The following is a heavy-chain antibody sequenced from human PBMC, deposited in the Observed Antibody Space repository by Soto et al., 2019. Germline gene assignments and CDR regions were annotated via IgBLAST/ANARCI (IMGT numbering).Heavy chain of an antibody. CDR1: GFTFSSYF. V-gene: IGHV3-21*01. CDR3: AIDPGYCSSTSCHRPTSWFDP. J-gene: IGHJ5*02. CDR2: ISTGSSYI. D-gene: IGHD2-2*01. Sequence: GGSLRLSCAASGFTFSSYFMNWVRQAPGKGLEWVSSISTGSSYIYYADSVKGRFTISRDNAKNSLYLQMNSLRVEDTAVYYCAIDPGYCSSTSCHRPTSWFDPWGQGTLVTVSS.